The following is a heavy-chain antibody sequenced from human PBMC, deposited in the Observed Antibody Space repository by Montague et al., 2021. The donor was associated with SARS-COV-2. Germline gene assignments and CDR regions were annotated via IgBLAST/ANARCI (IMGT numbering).Heavy chain of an antibody. J-gene: IGHJ6*02. CDR3: ARLRFLGWLHIPRGYYGMDV. CDR1: GYSFTSYW. Sequence: QSGAEVKKPGESLRISCKGSGYSFTSYWISWVRQMPGKGLEWMGRIDPSDSYTNYSPSFQGHVTISADKSISTAYLQWSSLKASDTAMYYCARLRFLGWLHIPRGYYGMDVWGQGTTVTVSS. D-gene: IGHD3-3*01. CDR2: IDPSDSYT. V-gene: IGHV5-10-1*01.